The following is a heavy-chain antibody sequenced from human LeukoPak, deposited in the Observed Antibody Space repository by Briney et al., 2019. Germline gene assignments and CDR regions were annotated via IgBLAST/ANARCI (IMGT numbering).Heavy chain of an antibody. CDR3: ATDLPPYYYVRGTPFDI. D-gene: IGHD3-10*02. CDR1: GYTFSSYG. J-gene: IGHJ3*02. Sequence: EASVKVSCTASGYTFSSYGISWVRQAPGQGLEWMGWISTYNGDTHYAQEFQGRVTMTTDTSTSTAYMELRSLRSEDTAVYYCATDLPPYYYVRGTPFDIWGQGTLVTVSS. V-gene: IGHV1-18*01. CDR2: ISTYNGDT.